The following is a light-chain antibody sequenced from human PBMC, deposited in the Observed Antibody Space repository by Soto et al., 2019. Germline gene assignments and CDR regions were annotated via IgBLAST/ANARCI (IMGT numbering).Light chain of an antibody. CDR2: GAS. CDR3: QQYDDWPPIT. V-gene: IGKV3D-15*01. J-gene: IGKJ5*01. Sequence: ETVMTQSPATLSVSPGERATLSCRASQSVSTKLAWYQQKPGQAPRLLIYGASTRATAIPARFSGSGSGIEFSLTVSSLQSEDFAVYYCQQYDDWPPITFGQGTRLEIK. CDR1: QSVSTK.